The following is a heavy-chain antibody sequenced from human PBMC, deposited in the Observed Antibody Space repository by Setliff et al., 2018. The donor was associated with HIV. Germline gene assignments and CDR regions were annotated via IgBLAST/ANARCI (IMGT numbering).Heavy chain of an antibody. V-gene: IGHV4-4*02. CDR3: ARDHVFGSRTGFDP. CDR1: GGPLNSRNW. CDR2: VFHSGSA. Sequence: KTSETLSLTCAVSGGPLNSRNWWSWVRQPPGKGLEWIGEVFHSGSANSSASLRSRVMISVDTSKNQFSLKLSAVTAADTAVYYCARDHVFGSRTGFDPWGPGILVTVSS. J-gene: IGHJ5*02. D-gene: IGHD3-10*01.